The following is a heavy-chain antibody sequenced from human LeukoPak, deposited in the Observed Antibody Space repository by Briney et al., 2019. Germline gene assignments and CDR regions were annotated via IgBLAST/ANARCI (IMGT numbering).Heavy chain of an antibody. CDR2: INPITCVT. J-gene: IGHJ4*02. CDR1: GYTLSGYY. D-gene: IGHD2-8*02. V-gene: IGHV1-2*06. CDR3: ARDSVLGAK. Sequence: ASVKLSCTASGYTLSGYYLHWVRQSPGQRLEWMERINPITCVTNYAQNFQGRVTMTRDTSISTAYLDLRGLRSDDTAIYFCARDSVLGAKWGQGTLVTVSS.